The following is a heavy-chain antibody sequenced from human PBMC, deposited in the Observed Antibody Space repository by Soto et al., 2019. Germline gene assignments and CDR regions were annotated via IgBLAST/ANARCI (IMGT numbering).Heavy chain of an antibody. D-gene: IGHD1-26*01. CDR2: ISAYNGNT. V-gene: IGHV1-18*01. CDR1: AYTFTSYG. CDR3: ARDRGSYALDS. J-gene: IGHJ4*02. Sequence: QVQLVQSGAEVKKPGASVKVSCKASAYTFTSYGIGWVRQAPGQGLEWMGWISAYNGNTNYAQKLQGRVTMTTDTSTTTAYKELRSLRSDDAAVYCWARDRGSYALDSWGQGTLVTVSS.